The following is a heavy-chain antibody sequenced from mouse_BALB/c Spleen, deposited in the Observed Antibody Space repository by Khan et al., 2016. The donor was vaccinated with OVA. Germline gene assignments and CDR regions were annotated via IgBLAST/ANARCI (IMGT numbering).Heavy chain of an antibody. CDR1: GFTFSSYS. D-gene: IGHD4-1*01. CDR2: ISTGGDYT. Sequence: EVELVESGGDLVKPGGSLKLSCAASGFTFSSYSMSWVRQTPDKRLEWVATISTGGDYTYYPDNVMGRFIISRDDAKNTLYLQMSSLKSEDTAMYYCASHLTGSFAYWGQGTLVTVSA. J-gene: IGHJ3*01. CDR3: ASHLTGSFAY. V-gene: IGHV5-6*01.